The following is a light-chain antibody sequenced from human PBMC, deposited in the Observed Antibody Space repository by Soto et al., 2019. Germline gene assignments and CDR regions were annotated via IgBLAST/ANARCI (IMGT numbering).Light chain of an antibody. CDR3: QHYFTTPRT. CDR2: WAS. Sequence: DIVMTQSPDSLAVSLGERTTINCKSSQSLFYTSNHKNCLAGYQQKAGQPPKLLIYWASTRESGVPDRFSGSGSGAEFNLTITSLQAEDAGVYYCQHYFTTPRTFGQGTRLEI. J-gene: IGKJ2*01. CDR1: QSLFYTSNHKNC. V-gene: IGKV4-1*01.